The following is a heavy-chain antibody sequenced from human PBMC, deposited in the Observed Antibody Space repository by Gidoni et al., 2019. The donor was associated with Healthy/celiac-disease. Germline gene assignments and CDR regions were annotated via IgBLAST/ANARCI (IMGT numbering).Heavy chain of an antibody. CDR2: ISGSGGST. V-gene: IGHV3-23*01. J-gene: IGHJ4*02. CDR1: GFPFSSYA. Sequence: EVQLLESGGGLVQPGGSLRLSCAASGFPFSSYAMSWVRQAPGKGLEWVSAISGSGGSTYYADSVKGRFTISRDNSKNTLYLQMNSLRAEDTAVYYCAKAVLWFGEFFDYWGQGTLVTVSS. D-gene: IGHD3-10*01. CDR3: AKAVLWFGEFFDY.